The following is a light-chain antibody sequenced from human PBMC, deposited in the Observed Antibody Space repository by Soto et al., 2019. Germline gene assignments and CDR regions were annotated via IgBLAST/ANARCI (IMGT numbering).Light chain of an antibody. Sequence: AIQMTQSPSSLSASVGDRVTITCRASQGIRNDLGWYQQKPGKAPKVLIYGASSLQSGVPSRFSRSGSGTDFTLTISSLQPEDFATYYCLQDYNYPWTFGQGTKVEIK. CDR1: QGIRND. J-gene: IGKJ1*01. CDR2: GAS. V-gene: IGKV1-6*01. CDR3: LQDYNYPWT.